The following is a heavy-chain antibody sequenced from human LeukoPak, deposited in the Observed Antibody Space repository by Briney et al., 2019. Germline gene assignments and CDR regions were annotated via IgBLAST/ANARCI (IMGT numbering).Heavy chain of an antibody. D-gene: IGHD1-26*01. J-gene: IGHJ4*02. V-gene: IGHV3-21*01. CDR3: ARAGVGARFEDY. Sequence: GGSLRLSCAASGFTFSSYSMNWVRQAPGKGLEWVSSISSSSSYIYYADSVRGRFTISRDNAKNSLYLQMNSLRDEDTAVYYCARAGVGARFEDYWGQGTLVTVSS. CDR1: GFTFSSYS. CDR2: ISSSSSYI.